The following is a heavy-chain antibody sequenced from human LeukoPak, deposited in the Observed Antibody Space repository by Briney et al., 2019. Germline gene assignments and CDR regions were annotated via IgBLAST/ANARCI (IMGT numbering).Heavy chain of an antibody. CDR3: AKPHYYDSGGSYIAGAFDI. CDR1: GFTFSSYG. CDR2: IWYDGSKK. Sequence: GGSLRLSCAASGFTFSSYGMHWVRQAPGKGLEWVAVIWYDGSKKYYADSVKGRFTISRDNSKNTLYLQMNSLRAEDTAVYYCAKPHYYDSGGSYIAGAFDIWGQGAMVTVSS. V-gene: IGHV3-33*06. D-gene: IGHD3-22*01. J-gene: IGHJ3*02.